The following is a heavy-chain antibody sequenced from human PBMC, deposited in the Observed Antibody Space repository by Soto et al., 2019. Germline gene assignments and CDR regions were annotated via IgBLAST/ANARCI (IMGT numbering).Heavy chain of an antibody. CDR3: NRGSEYDFWSGYL. V-gene: IGHV1-69*06. CDR2: VVPMVGTS. D-gene: IGHD3-3*01. J-gene: IGHJ4*02. CDR1: GGTSTRYA. Sequence: QERLVQSGAEVRKPGSSVKVSCKVTGGTSTRYAINWVRQAPGQGLEGMGGVVPMVGTSKYAQKFQGRVTITADTSTNIAYMELRSLRSEDTAVYYCNRGSEYDFWSGYLWGQGTLVSVSS.